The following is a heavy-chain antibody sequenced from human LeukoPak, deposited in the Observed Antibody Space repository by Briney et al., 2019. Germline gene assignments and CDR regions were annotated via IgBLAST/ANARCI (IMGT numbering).Heavy chain of an antibody. CDR2: IYSHGAT. Sequence: GGSLRLSCAASGFTVYNNYMTWVRQAPGKGLECVSVIYSHGATYYAVSVKGRFTSSRDKSKNTLYLQMNDLRPDDTAVYYCTRKTDSGGSGDYWGQGALVTVSS. D-gene: IGHD3-22*01. CDR1: GFTVYNNY. J-gene: IGHJ4*02. V-gene: IGHV3-53*01. CDR3: TRKTDSGGSGDY.